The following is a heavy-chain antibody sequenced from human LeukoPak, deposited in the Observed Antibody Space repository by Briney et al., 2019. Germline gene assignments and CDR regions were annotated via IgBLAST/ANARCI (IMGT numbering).Heavy chain of an antibody. CDR2: IYYSGST. CDR1: GFTLRRFE. V-gene: IGHV4-38-2*01. D-gene: IGHD5-24*01. CDR3: ARVNGYPNLFDY. J-gene: IGHJ4*02. Sequence: GSLRLSCAASGFTLRRFEMNWIRQPPGKGREGIVSIYYSGSTYYNPSLKSRVTISVDTSKNQLSLKLSSVTAADTAVYYCARVNGYPNLFDYWGQGTLVTVSS.